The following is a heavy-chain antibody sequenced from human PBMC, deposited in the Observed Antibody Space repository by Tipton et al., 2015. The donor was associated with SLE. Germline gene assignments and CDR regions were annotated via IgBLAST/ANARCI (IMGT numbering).Heavy chain of an antibody. D-gene: IGHD2-2*01. V-gene: IGHV4-34*12. Sequence: TLSLTCSVYGDSLSGQYWSWIRQPPGKGLEWIGEVFRGGSTNYSPSLESRVTISVDTSKTHFSLNLTSVTAADTAVYYCRQGYHADVYFDYWGQGTLVTVSS. CDR1: GDSLSGQY. CDR3: RQGYHADVYFDY. CDR2: VFRGGST. J-gene: IGHJ4*02.